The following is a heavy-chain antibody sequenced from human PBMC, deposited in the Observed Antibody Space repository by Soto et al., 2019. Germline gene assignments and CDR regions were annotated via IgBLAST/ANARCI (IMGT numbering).Heavy chain of an antibody. V-gene: IGHV1-69*02. CDR2: IIPILGIA. J-gene: IGHJ3*02. CDR3: ARGQVYDILTGPGDDAFDI. CDR1: GGTFSSYT. Sequence: GASVKVSCKASGGTFSSYTISWVRQAPGQGLEWMGRIIPILGIANYAQKFQGRVTITADKSTSTAYMELSSLRSEDTAVYYCARGQVYDILTGPGDDAFDIWGQGTMVTVSS. D-gene: IGHD3-9*01.